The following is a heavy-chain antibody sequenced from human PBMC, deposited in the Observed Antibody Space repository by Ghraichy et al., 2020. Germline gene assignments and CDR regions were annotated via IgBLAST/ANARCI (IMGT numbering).Heavy chain of an antibody. CDR3: AREGGGYGDYPDYLYYYYGMDV. J-gene: IGHJ6*02. CDR1: GGSISSYY. V-gene: IGHV4-59*01. D-gene: IGHD4-17*01. CDR2: VFYSGST. Sequence: SETLSLTCTVSGGSISSYYWSWVRQPPGKGLEWIGYVFYSGSTNYNPSLKSRVTISVDTSKNQLSLKLSSVTAADTAVYYCAREGGGYGDYPDYLYYYYGMDVWGQGTTVTVSS.